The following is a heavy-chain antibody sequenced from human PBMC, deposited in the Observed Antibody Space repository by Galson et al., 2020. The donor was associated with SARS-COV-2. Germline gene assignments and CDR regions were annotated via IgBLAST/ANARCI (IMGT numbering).Heavy chain of an antibody. Sequence: ASETLSLTYTVSGGSISSGGYYWSWVRQHPGKGLEWVGSIYNRGTTYNNPAFKSRVSMSVDTSKNQVSLRLTSVTAADTAMDFCARGARPATLVRGVIVGFDSWGQGTPVTISS. CDR2: IYNRGTT. CDR1: GGSISSGGYY. V-gene: IGHV4-31*03. D-gene: IGHD3-10*01. CDR3: ARGARPATLVRGVIVGFDS. J-gene: IGHJ4*02.